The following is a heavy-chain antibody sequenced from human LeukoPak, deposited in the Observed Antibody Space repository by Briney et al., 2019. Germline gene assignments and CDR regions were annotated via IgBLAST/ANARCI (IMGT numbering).Heavy chain of an antibody. D-gene: IGHD3-3*02. J-gene: IGHJ4*02. CDR3: AREFSTVGNFDY. V-gene: IGHV3-21*01. Sequence: GGSLRLSCATSGFTFSRLSMRWVRQAPGKGLEWVSSIYFTGNHISYADSVKGRFTISRDNANHSVYLQMNGLRAEDTAVYYCAREFSTVGNFDYWGQGTLVTVSS. CDR2: IYFTGNHI. CDR1: GFTFSRLS.